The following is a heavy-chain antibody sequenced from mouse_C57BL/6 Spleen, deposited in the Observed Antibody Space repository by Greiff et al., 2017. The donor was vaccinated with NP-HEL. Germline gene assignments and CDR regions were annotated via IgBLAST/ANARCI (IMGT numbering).Heavy chain of an antibody. CDR2: ISDGGSYT. CDR3: ARGVDYGSSYFDY. J-gene: IGHJ2*01. CDR1: GFTFSSYA. V-gene: IGHV5-4*01. Sequence: EVQRVESGGGLVKPGGSLKLSCAASGFTFSSYAMSWVRQTPEKRLEWVATISDGGSYTYYPDNVKGRFTISRDNAKNNLYLQMSQLKSEDTAMYYCARGVDYGSSYFDYWGQGTTLTVSS. D-gene: IGHD1-1*01.